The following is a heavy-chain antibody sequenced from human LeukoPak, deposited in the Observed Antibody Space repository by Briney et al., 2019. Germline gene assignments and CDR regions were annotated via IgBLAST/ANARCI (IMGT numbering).Heavy chain of an antibody. CDR3: ARTYYDILTGYSYYFDY. CDR2: IYYSGST. Sequence: SETLSLTCAVYGGSFSGYYWSWIRQPPGKGLEWIGSIYYSGSTYYNPSLKSRVTISVDTSKNQFSLKLSSVTAADTAVYYCARTYYDILTGYSYYFDYWGQGTLVTVSS. J-gene: IGHJ4*02. D-gene: IGHD3-9*01. CDR1: GGSFSGYY. V-gene: IGHV4-34*01.